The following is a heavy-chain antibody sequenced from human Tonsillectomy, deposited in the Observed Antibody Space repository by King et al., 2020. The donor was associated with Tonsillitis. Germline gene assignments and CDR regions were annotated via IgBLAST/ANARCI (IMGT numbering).Heavy chain of an antibody. V-gene: IGHV3-49*04. CDR2: IRSNAFGGTT. CDR3: SRGWVRVH. J-gene: IGHJ3*01. CDR1: GFTFGDYA. Sequence: VQLVESGGGLVQPGRSLRLSCTGSGFTFGDYAMSWVRQAPGKGLEGVGFIRSNAFGGTTEYAASVKGKFTISRDDSKSVAYLQMNSLKSEDTAVYYCSRGWVRVHWGQGTMVTVSS. D-gene: IGHD3-10*01.